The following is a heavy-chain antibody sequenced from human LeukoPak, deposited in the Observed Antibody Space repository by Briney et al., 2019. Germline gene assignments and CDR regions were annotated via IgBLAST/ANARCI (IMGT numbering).Heavy chain of an antibody. CDR1: EFSFSSYW. CDR2: IKQDGSEK. J-gene: IGHJ5*02. Sequence: QPGGSLRLSCEGSEFSFSSYWMSWVRQAPGKGLEWVAKIKQDGSEKYYVDSVKGRFTISRDNAKNSMYLLMNSLRVEDTAVYYCVRDVLYYYGAERLFWFDPWGQGTLVTVSS. CDR3: VRDVLYYYGAERLFWFDP. V-gene: IGHV3-7*01. D-gene: IGHD3-10*01.